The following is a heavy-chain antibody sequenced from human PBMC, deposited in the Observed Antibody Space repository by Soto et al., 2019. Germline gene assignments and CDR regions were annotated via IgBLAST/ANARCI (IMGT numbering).Heavy chain of an antibody. CDR3: AKNWNWGSLVH. V-gene: IGHV4-59*08. D-gene: IGHD7-27*01. J-gene: IGHJ4*02. CDR2: VYYTGNT. CDR1: GGSISTSS. Sequence: PSETLSLTCTVSGGSISTSSWNWIRQAPGKGLEWIGCVYYTGNTNYNPSLKSRVTISVDTPKNQFSLKLSSVTAADTAVYYCAKNWNWGSLVHWGQGTLVTVSS.